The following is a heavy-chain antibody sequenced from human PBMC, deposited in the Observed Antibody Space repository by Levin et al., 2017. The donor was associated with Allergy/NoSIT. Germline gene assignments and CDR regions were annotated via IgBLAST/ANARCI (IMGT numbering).Heavy chain of an antibody. D-gene: IGHD2-2*01. CDR3: AREPNLVQCSGTRCHSGMDV. J-gene: IGHJ6*02. Sequence: PSETLSLTCATSGFNLSTCWMHWVRQVPGKGLVWVSRMNPDGSRTDYADSIRGRFTISRDNARSTLYLQMNSLRAEDTALYYCAREPNLVQCSGTRCHSGMDVWGQGTTVTVSS. CDR2: MNPDGSRT. CDR1: GFNLSTCW. V-gene: IGHV3-74*01.